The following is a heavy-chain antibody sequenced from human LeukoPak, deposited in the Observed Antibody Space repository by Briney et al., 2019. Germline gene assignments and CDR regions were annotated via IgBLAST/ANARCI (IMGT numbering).Heavy chain of an antibody. V-gene: IGHV4-4*07. D-gene: IGHD5-12*01. CDR1: GGSFSSYY. CDR3: ARLQALSGYDLVFDY. CDR2: IYTSGST. J-gene: IGHJ4*02. Sequence: SSETLSLTCTVSGGSFSSYYWSWIRQPAGKGLEWIGRIYTSGSTNYNPSLKSRVTMSVDTSKNQFSLKLSSVTAADTAVYYCARLQALSGYDLVFDYWGQGTLVTVSS.